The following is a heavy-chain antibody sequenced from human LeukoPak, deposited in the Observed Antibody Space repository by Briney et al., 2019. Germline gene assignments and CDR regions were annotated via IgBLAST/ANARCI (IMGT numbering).Heavy chain of an antibody. CDR3: ASQEVRGVMCY. CDR2: ISSSSSTI. Sequence: PGGFLRLSCAASGFTFSSYSMNWVRQAPGKGLEWVSYISSSSSTIYYADSVKGRFTISRDNAKNSLYLQMNSLRAEDTAVYYCASQEVRGVMCYWGQGTLVTVSS. V-gene: IGHV3-48*04. CDR1: GFTFSSYS. D-gene: IGHD3-10*01. J-gene: IGHJ4*02.